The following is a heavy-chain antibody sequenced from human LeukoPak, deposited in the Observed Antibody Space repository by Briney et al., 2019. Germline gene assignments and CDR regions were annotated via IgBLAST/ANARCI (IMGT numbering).Heavy chain of an antibody. CDR2: IKQDGNEK. CDR3: ATKGPNAVASGSVY. J-gene: IGHJ4*02. D-gene: IGHD6-19*01. Sequence: GGSLRLSCAASGFSFSNYWMSWVRQAPGKGLEWVANIKQDGNEKYYVDSVKGRFTISRDNAKNSLYLQMNSLRAEDSAVYYCATKGPNAVASGSVYWGQGTLVTVSS. V-gene: IGHV3-7*01. CDR1: GFSFSNYW.